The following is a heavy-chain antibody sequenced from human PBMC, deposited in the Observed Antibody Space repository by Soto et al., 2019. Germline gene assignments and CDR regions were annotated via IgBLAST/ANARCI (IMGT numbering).Heavy chain of an antibody. CDR2: ISGGGGST. J-gene: IGHJ6*02. CDR1: GFSFSTYG. V-gene: IGHV3-23*01. Sequence: EVQMLESGGGLVQPGGSLRLSCAASGFSFSTYGMNWVRQAPGKGLDWVSNISGGGGSTYYADSVKGRFTISRDNSKNTLYLQMNSLRGEDTAVYYCAKDNAMDVWGQGTTVTVSS. CDR3: AKDNAMDV.